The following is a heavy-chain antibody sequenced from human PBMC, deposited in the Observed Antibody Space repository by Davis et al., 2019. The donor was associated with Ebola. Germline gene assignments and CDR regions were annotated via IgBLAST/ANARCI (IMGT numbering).Heavy chain of an antibody. J-gene: IGHJ2*01. CDR3: ARASWVNDFLPYWYFDL. Sequence: SETLSLTCTVSGGSISSYYWSWIRQPPGKGLEWIGYIYYSGSTNYNPSLNNRVTISVDTSKNQFSLKLSPVTAADTAVYYCARASWVNDFLPYWYFDLWGRGTLVTVSS. CDR1: GGSISSYY. CDR2: IYYSGST. D-gene: IGHD3-3*01. V-gene: IGHV4-59*01.